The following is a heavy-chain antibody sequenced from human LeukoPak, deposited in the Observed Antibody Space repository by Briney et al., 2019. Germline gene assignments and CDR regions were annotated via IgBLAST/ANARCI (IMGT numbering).Heavy chain of an antibody. CDR1: GLTFSSHG. J-gene: IGHJ2*01. V-gene: IGHV3-33*01. CDR2: IWYDGSKD. CDR3: ARITHSFLDL. D-gene: IGHD1-20*01. Sequence: PGGSLRLSCAPSGLTFSSHGMHCVRQAPGKGLEWVAIIWYDGSKDFYAESVKRRFTIPRDNSKNTVYLKMSSRRVEHTCVYSFARITHSFLDLWGRGIVVTVSS.